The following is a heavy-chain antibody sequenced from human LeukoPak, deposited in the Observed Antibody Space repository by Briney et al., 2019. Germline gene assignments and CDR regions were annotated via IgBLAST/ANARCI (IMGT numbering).Heavy chain of an antibody. CDR3: ARVQWLAPQYYFDY. Sequence: WASVKVSCKASGYTFTSYGISWVRQAPGQGLEWMGWISAYNGNTNYAQKLQGRVTMTTDTSTSTAYMELRSLRSDDTAVYYCARVQWLAPQYYFDYWGQGTLVTVSS. CDR2: ISAYNGNT. V-gene: IGHV1-18*01. J-gene: IGHJ4*02. CDR1: GYTFTSYG. D-gene: IGHD6-19*01.